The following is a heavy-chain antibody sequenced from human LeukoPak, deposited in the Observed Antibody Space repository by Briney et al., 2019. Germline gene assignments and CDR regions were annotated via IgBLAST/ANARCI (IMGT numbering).Heavy chain of an antibody. D-gene: IGHD2-2*02. Sequence: ASVKVSCKASGYTFTSYDMQWVRQAPGQGFEWLGMINPSGGGTNYAQKFQGRVTMTRDTSTSTVYLELSSLRSEDTAVYYCASYCSSTSCYTNYYYYYGMDVWGQGTTVTVSS. CDR1: GYTFTSYD. V-gene: IGHV1-46*01. CDR3: ASYCSSTSCYTNYYYYYGMDV. CDR2: INPSGGGT. J-gene: IGHJ6*02.